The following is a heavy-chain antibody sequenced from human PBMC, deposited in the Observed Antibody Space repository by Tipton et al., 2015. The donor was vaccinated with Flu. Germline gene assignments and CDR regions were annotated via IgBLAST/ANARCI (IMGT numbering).Heavy chain of an antibody. V-gene: IGHV4-4*07. CDR1: GGSLSSYY. CDR2: IYTSGST. J-gene: IGHJ6*02. CDR3: ARASFYGSGTLHGMDV. Sequence: TLSLTCSVSGGSLSSYYWSWIRLPAGQGLEWIGRIYTSGSTNYNPSLKSRVTMSVDTSKNQFSLKLSSVTAADTAVYYCARASFYGSGTLHGMDVWGQGTTVTVSS. D-gene: IGHD3-10*01.